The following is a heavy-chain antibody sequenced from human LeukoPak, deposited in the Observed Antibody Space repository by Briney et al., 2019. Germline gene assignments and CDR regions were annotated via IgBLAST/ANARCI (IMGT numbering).Heavy chain of an antibody. CDR1: GFTFSTYA. V-gene: IGHV3-30-3*01. Sequence: GGSLRLSCAASGFTFSTYAMHWVRQAPGKGLEWAALISYDGSNKYYADSVKGRFTISRDNSKNTLYLQMNSLRTEDTAVYYCARAGDYGSGSFRWRHFDYWGQGTLVTVSS. J-gene: IGHJ4*02. CDR2: ISYDGSNK. D-gene: IGHD3-10*01. CDR3: ARAGDYGSGSFRWRHFDY.